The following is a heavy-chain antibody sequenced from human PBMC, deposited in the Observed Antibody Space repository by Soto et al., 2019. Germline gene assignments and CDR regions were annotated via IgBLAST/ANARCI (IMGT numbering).Heavy chain of an antibody. CDR1: GGSISSGGYS. CDR2: IYHSGST. V-gene: IGHV4-30-2*01. D-gene: IGHD4-17*01. CDR3: ARGYGDYYFDY. J-gene: IGHJ4*02. Sequence: PSETLSLTCAVSGGSISSGGYSWSWIRQPPGKGLEWIGYIYHSGSTYYNPSLKSRVTISVDRSKNQFSLKLSSVTAADTAVYYCARGYGDYYFDYWGQGTLV.